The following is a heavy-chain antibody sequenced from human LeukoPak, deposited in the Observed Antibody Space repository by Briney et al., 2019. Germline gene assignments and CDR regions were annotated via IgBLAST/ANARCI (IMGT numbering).Heavy chain of an antibody. D-gene: IGHD6-19*01. CDR3: ASASGWYRPFDY. J-gene: IGHJ4*02. V-gene: IGHV3-48*03. CDR1: GFTFSSYE. Sequence: PGGSLRLSCAASGFTFSSYEMNWVRQAPGKGLGWVSYISSSGSTIYYADSVKGRFTISRDNAKNSLYLQMNSLRAEDTAVYYCASASGWYRPFDYWGQGTLVTVSS. CDR2: ISSSGSTI.